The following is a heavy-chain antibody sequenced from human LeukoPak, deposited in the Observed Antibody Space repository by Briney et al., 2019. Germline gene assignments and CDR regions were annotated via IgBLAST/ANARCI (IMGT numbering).Heavy chain of an antibody. D-gene: IGHD4-17*01. Sequence: ASVTVSCKASGYTFTGYYTHWVRQAPGQGLEWMGWINPNSGGTNYEQKFQGRVIMTRDTSISTAYMELSRLRFDDTAVYYCARHMTTANNWFDPWGQGTLVTVSS. CDR1: GYTFTGYY. CDR3: ARHMTTANNWFDP. J-gene: IGHJ5*02. V-gene: IGHV1-2*02. CDR2: INPNSGGT.